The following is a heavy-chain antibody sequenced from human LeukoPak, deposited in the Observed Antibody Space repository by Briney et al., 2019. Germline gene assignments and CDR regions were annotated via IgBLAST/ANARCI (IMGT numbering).Heavy chain of an antibody. Sequence: GGSLRLSCAASGFSFSSYSMNWVRQAPGKGLEWVSYISSSSNTIYYADSVKGRFTISGDNAKKSLYLQMNSLRDEDTAVYYCAGEYSSSWFGGWFDPWGQGTLVTVSS. V-gene: IGHV3-48*02. CDR1: GFSFSSYS. J-gene: IGHJ5*02. CDR3: AGEYSSSWFGGWFDP. CDR2: ISSSSNTI. D-gene: IGHD2-2*01.